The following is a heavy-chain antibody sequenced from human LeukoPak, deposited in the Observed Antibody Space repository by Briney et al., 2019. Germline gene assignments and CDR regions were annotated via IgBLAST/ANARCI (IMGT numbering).Heavy chain of an antibody. CDR2: ICHSGST. Sequence: KPSETLSLACAVSVYSISSGYYWAWIRQPPGKGLGGIGSICHSGSTSDNPSLKSRVPISVDTSKNQFSLKLSSVTAADTAVYYCARDGRYFDWLIVGYDIWGQGTMVTVSS. CDR3: ARDGRYFDWLIVGYDI. J-gene: IGHJ3*02. D-gene: IGHD3-9*01. CDR1: VYSISSGYY. V-gene: IGHV4-38-2*02.